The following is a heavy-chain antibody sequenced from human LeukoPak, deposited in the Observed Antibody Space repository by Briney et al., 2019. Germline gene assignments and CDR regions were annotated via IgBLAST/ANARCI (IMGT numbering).Heavy chain of an antibody. CDR1: GCTFSSYP. CDR3: VRNLPMDY. J-gene: IGHJ4*02. V-gene: IGHV3-64D*06. Sequence: PGGSLRLSCSASGCTFSSYPMHWVRQAPGKGLEYVSSISGGGTTDYADSVRGRFTISRDNSKNTLYLQMSSLSPEDTAVYYCVRNLPMDYWGQGTLVTVSS. CDR2: ISGGGTT. D-gene: IGHD1-14*01.